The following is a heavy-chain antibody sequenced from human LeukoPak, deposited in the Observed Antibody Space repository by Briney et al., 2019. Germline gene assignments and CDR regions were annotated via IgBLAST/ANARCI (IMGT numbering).Heavy chain of an antibody. V-gene: IGHV3-21*01. CDR1: GFTFSSYS. D-gene: IGHD6-19*01. CDR3: ARGLGVSSGHDY. J-gene: IGHJ4*02. CDR2: ISSSSSYI. Sequence: KAGGSLRLSCAASGFTFSSYSMNWVRQAPGKGLEWVSSISSSSSYIYYADSVKGRFTISRDNAKNSLYLQMNSLRAEDTAVYYCARGLGVSSGHDYWGQGTLVTVSS.